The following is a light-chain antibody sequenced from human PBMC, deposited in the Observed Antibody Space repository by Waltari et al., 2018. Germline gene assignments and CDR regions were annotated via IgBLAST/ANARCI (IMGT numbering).Light chain of an antibody. CDR1: SSDVGAYNH. CDR2: DVS. CDR3: SSFTTSSTYV. Sequence: QSALTQTASVSGSPGQSITISCTGTSSDVGAYNHVSWYQQNPGKAPKVMIYDVSKRPSGVSNRFSGSKSVNTASLSISGLQAEDEADYYCSSFTTSSTYVFGTGTKVTVL. V-gene: IGLV2-14*03. J-gene: IGLJ1*01.